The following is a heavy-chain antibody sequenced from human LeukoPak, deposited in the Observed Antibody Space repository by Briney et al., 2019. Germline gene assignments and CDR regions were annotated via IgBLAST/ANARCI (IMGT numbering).Heavy chain of an antibody. J-gene: IGHJ4*02. CDR1: GFKFGSFS. V-gene: IGHV3-48*04. CDR2: ISSTSTAI. CDR3: ARAIASYGDSAY. Sequence: GGSLRLSCAASGFKFGSFSMGWVRQAPGKGLEWLSYISSTSTAIYHADSLKGRFTISRDNAKNSLYLQMNSLRAEDTAVYYCARAIASYGDSAYWGQGTLVTVSS. D-gene: IGHD5-18*01.